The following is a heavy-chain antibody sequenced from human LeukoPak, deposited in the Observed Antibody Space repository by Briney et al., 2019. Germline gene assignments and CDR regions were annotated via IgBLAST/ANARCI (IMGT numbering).Heavy chain of an antibody. V-gene: IGHV4-38-2*02. CDR3: AKEQWLVFDAFDV. CDR2: IYHSGNT. Sequence: PSETLSLTCTVSGYSINSGYYWGWIRQPPGKGLEWIGNIYHSGNTYYSASLKSRVTISLDRSKNQFSLKLSSVTAADTAVYYCAKEQWLVFDAFDVWGQGTMVTVSS. J-gene: IGHJ3*01. D-gene: IGHD6-19*01. CDR1: GYSINSGYY.